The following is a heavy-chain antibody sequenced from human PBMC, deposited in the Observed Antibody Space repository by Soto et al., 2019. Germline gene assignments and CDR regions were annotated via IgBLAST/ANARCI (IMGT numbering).Heavy chain of an antibody. CDR2: ISAYNGNT. CDR1: GYTFTSYG. D-gene: IGHD5-18*01. J-gene: IGHJ5*02. V-gene: IGHV1-18*04. CDR3: ASRRGYSYGAFRFDP. Sequence: ASVKVSCKASGYTFTSYGISWVRQAPGQGLEWMGWISAYNGNTNYAQKLQGRVTMTTDTSTSTAYMELRSLRSDDTAVYYCASRRGYSYGAFRFDPWGQGTLVTVSS.